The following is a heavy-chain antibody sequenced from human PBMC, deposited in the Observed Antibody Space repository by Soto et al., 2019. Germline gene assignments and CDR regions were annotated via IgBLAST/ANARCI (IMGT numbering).Heavy chain of an antibody. CDR1: GYTFTSYD. Sequence: ASVKVSCKASGYTFTSYDINWVRQATGQGLEWMGWMNPNSGNTGYAQKLQGRVTMTTDTSTSTAYMELRSLRSDDTAVYYCARDLAAGTCDYWGQGTLVTVSS. J-gene: IGHJ4*02. D-gene: IGHD6-13*01. CDR3: ARDLAAGTCDY. V-gene: IGHV1-8*01. CDR2: MNPNSGNT.